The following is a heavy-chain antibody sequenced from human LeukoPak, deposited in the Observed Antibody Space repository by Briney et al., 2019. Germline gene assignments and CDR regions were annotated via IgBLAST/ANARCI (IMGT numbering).Heavy chain of an antibody. V-gene: IGHV4-59*01. CDR1: GGSISSYS. CDR3: ARANFDGYYFDY. CDR2: IHYSGST. Sequence: SETLSLTCTVSGGSISSYSWSWIRQPPGKGLEWIGYIHYSGSTNNNPSLKSRVTMSVATSKNQFSPKLSSVTAADTAVYFCARANFDGYYFDYWGQGILVALSS. J-gene: IGHJ4*02. D-gene: IGHD1-1*01.